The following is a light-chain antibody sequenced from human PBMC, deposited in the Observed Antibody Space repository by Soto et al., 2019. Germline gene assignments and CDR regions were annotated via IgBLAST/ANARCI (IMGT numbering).Light chain of an antibody. Sequence: PASLSASPGERVTLSCRASQNIRSSLAWYQQRPGQAPRLLIYDASTRATGIPPRFSGGGSGTEFTVTISSLQSEDFAIYYCQQYDIWPPYTFGQGTKVDIK. J-gene: IGKJ2*01. CDR3: QQYDIWPPYT. V-gene: IGKV3-15*01. CDR1: QNIRSS. CDR2: DAS.